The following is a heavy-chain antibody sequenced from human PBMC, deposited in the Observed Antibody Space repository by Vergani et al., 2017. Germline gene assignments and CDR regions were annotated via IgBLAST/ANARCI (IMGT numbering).Heavy chain of an antibody. D-gene: IGHD3-10*01. Sequence: EVHFLESGGGLVQPGGSRRLSCAGVGLTFDTYTMAYVRQAPGKGREWVATISSGGGDIFYVDSVKGRFTISRDNSKNTLFLQMNSLKAEDTAVYYCTTAWGLYYLHGEYFQYWGRGTLVSVSS. V-gene: IGHV3-23*01. J-gene: IGHJ1*01. CDR2: ISSGGGDI. CDR3: TTAWGLYYLHGEYFQY. CDR1: GLTFDTYT.